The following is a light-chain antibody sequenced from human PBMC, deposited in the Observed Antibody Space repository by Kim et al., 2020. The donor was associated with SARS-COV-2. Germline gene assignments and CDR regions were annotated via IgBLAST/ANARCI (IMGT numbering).Light chain of an antibody. CDR1: SSNIGSNT. CDR3: AAWDDSLNVVV. CDR2: SNN. V-gene: IGLV1-44*01. J-gene: IGLJ2*01. Sequence: ELTQPPSASGTPGQRVTISCSGSSSNIGSNTVNWYQQLPGTAPKLLIYSNNQRPSGVPDRFSGSKSGTSASLAISGLQSEDEADYYCAAWDDSLNVVVFGGGTPDRP.